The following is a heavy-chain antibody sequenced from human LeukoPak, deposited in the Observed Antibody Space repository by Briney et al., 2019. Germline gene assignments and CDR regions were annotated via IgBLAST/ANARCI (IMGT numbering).Heavy chain of an antibody. J-gene: IGHJ2*01. CDR3: ARDHGGKVDRYFDL. V-gene: IGHV1-18*01. CDR2: ISAYKGNT. D-gene: IGHD4-23*01. Sequence: ASVKVSCKASGYPFASYGISWVRQAPGQGLEWMGWISAYKGNTNYAQKFQGRVTMTTDTSTSTAYMELRSLRSDDTAVYYCARDHGGKVDRYFDLWGRGTLVTVSS. CDR1: GYPFASYG.